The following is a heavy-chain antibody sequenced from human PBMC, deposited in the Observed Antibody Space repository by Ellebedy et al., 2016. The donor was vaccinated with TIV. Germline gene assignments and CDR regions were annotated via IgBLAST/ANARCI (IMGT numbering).Heavy chain of an antibody. V-gene: IGHV3-53*01. CDR1: GFKVNGDY. J-gene: IGHJ4*02. Sequence: GESLKISCAASGFKVNGDYMSWVRQSPGKGLEWVAVLYTGGGTFYGDSVKGRFTISRDDSKNMMYLQMNTLRAEDTAVYYCARHSRGGTFGLVYHFDYWGQGTLVTVSS. CDR2: LYTGGGT. D-gene: IGHD3/OR15-3a*01. CDR3: ARHSRGGTFGLVYHFDY.